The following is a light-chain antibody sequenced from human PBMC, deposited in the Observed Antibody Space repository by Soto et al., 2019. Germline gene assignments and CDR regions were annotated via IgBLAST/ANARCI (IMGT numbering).Light chain of an antibody. CDR2: DAS. V-gene: IGKV3-20*01. J-gene: IGKJ4*01. CDR3: QPYGSSPLT. CDR1: QSVSSSY. Sequence: EIVLTQSPGTLSLSPGERATLSCRASQSVSSSYLAWYQQKPGQAPRLLIYDASSRATGIPDRFSGSGSGTDFTLTISRLEPEDSAVYYCQPYGSSPLTFGGGTKVEIK.